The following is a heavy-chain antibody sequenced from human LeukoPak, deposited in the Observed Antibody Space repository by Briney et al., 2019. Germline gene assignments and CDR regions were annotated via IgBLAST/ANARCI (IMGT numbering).Heavy chain of an antibody. Sequence: ESGGSLRLSCAASGFSFSDHYMDWVRQAPGEGLEWVGRTRNKANSYNTEYAASVKGRFPISRDDSKHSMYLQMNSLKTEDTAVYYCATSYDSRGHYYLGGYWGQGSLVTVSS. CDR3: ATSYDSRGHYYLGGY. J-gene: IGHJ4*02. D-gene: IGHD3-22*01. V-gene: IGHV3-72*01. CDR1: GFSFSDHY. CDR2: TRNKANSYNT.